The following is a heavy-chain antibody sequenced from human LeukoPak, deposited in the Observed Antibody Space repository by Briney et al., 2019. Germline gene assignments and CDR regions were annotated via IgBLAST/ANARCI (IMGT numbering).Heavy chain of an antibody. V-gene: IGHV4-39*01. Sequence: SETLSLTCTVSGDSISSSNCYWGWLRQPPGKGLEWIGSIYFSGGTYYNASLKSRVTISVDTSKNQFSLKLSSVTAADTAVYYCARQGGTTILDAFDIWGQGTMVTVSS. D-gene: IGHD1-1*01. CDR1: GDSISSSNCY. CDR2: IYFSGGT. CDR3: ARQGGTTILDAFDI. J-gene: IGHJ3*02.